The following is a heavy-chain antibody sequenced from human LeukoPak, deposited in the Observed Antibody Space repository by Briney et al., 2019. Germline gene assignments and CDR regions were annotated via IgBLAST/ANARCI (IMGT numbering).Heavy chain of an antibody. J-gene: IGHJ6*02. V-gene: IGHV1-69*04. CDR2: IIPILGIA. CDR1: GGTFSSYA. D-gene: IGHD4-17*01. Sequence: GASVKVSCKASGGTFSSYAISWVRQAPGQGLEWMGRIIPILGIANYAQEFQGRVTITADKSTSTAYMELSSLRSEDTAVYYCAVTTVTTLRYYYYGMDVWGQGTTVTVSS. CDR3: AVTTVTTLRYYYYGMDV.